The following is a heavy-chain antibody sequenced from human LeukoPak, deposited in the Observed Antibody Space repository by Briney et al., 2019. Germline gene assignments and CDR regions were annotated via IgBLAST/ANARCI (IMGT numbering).Heavy chain of an antibody. CDR3: ARDEKRWLQFAPSYYFDY. Sequence: PSETLSLTCTVSGYSISSGYYWGWIRQPPGKGLEWIGSIYHSGSTYYNPSLKSRVTISVDTSKNQFSLKLSSVTAADTAVYYCARDEKRWLQFAPSYYFDYWGQGTLVTVSS. J-gene: IGHJ4*02. CDR2: IYHSGST. CDR1: GYSISSGYY. D-gene: IGHD5-24*01. V-gene: IGHV4-38-2*02.